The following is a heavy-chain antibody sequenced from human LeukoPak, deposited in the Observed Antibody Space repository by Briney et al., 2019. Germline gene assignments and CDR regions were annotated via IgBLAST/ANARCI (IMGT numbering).Heavy chain of an antibody. V-gene: IGHV4-34*01. CDR3: ARVASGWEY. J-gene: IGHJ4*02. D-gene: IGHD6-19*01. CDR1: LGSFSGYY. CDR2: INYSGRN. Sequence: SESLSLTCAVYLGSFSGYYWTWIRQPPEKGLDWSGEINYSGRNIYNPSLKSRVTISVDTSKKQFSQKLCSVTAAETAVYYCARVASGWEYWGQGTLSPSPQ.